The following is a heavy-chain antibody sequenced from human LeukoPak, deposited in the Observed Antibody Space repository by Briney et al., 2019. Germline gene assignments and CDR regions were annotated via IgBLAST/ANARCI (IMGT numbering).Heavy chain of an antibody. CDR3: ARWWYYESSGQGGAFDI. Sequence: PGRSLRLSRVASGFTFSDYDMHWVRQATGERLGGVSSITTAGKTYYPASVKGRFTISRENSQNSFYLQMNSLGAGGTAAYYCARWWYYESSGQGGAFDIWGQGTMVTVSS. CDR2: ITTAGKT. D-gene: IGHD3-22*01. CDR1: GFTFSDYD. J-gene: IGHJ3*02. V-gene: IGHV3-13*01.